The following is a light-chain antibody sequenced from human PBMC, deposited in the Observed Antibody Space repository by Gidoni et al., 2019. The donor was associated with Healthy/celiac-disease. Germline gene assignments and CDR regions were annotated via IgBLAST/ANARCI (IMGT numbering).Light chain of an antibody. CDR1: SSDVGGYNY. Sequence: QSALTQPPSASGSPGQSVTISCTGTSSDVGGYNYASWYPQNPGKAPKLMIYEVSKRPSGVSDRFSSSKSGNTASLTVSGLQADGESDYYCSSYAGSNSVVFGGGTKLTVL. CDR3: SSYAGSNSVV. CDR2: EVS. J-gene: IGLJ2*01. V-gene: IGLV2-8*01.